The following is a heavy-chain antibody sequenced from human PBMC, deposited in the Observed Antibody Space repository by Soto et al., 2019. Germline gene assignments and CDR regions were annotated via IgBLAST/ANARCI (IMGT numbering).Heavy chain of an antibody. CDR2: VSHSGST. CDR3: ARGPYDILSGSRGYFDY. V-gene: IGHV4-34*01. D-gene: IGHD3-9*01. Sequence: LETLSLTCAVYGGSFSGYYWSWIRQPPGKGLEWIGEVSHSGSTKYNPSLESRVTISVDTSKNQFSLRLSSMTAADTAVYFCARGPYDILSGSRGYFDYWGHGILVTVSS. J-gene: IGHJ4*01. CDR1: GGSFSGYY.